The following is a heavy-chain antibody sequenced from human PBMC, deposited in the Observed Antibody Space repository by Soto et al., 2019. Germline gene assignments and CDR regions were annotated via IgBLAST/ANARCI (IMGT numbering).Heavy chain of an antibody. CDR1: GYSFTSYW. D-gene: IGHD2-2*01. CDR3: ARRLAFVVVPAADAFDI. V-gene: IGHV5-10-1*01. Sequence: PGESLKISCKGSGYSFTSYWISWVRQMPGKGLEWMGRIDPSDSYTNYSPSFQGHVTISADKSISTAYLQWSSLKASDTAMYYCARRLAFVVVPAADAFDIWGQGTMVTVSS. J-gene: IGHJ3*02. CDR2: IDPSDSYT.